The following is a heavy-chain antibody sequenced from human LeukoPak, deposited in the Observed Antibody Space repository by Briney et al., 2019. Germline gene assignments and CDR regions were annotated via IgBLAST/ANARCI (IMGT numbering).Heavy chain of an antibody. V-gene: IGHV4-34*01. J-gene: IGHJ4*02. CDR1: GGSFSDYY. CDR3: AGGIAAAGFEN. CDR2: INHSGST. D-gene: IGHD6-13*01. Sequence: SETLSLTCAVYGGSFSDYYWSWIRQPPGKGLEWIGEINHSGSTNYNPSLKSRVTISVDTSKNQFSLKLSSVTAADTAVYYCAGGIAAAGFENWGQGTLVTVSS.